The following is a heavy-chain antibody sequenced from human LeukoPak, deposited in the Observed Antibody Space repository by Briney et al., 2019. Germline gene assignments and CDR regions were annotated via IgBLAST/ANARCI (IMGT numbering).Heavy chain of an antibody. D-gene: IGHD6-6*01. V-gene: IGHV3-23*01. CDR1: GFTFSSSA. Sequence: PGGSLRLSCAASGFTFSSSAMSWVRQSPGKGLGWLATISNRGTNTYSADSVKGRFTISRDNSKNTLDLQMNSLRAEDTALYYCAKEGYGTSSERRGYFDYWGQGTLVTVSS. CDR3: AKEGYGTSSERRGYFDY. CDR2: ISNRGTNT. J-gene: IGHJ4*02.